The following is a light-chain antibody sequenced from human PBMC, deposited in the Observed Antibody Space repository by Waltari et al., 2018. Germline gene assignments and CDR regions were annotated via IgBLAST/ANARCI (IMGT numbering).Light chain of an antibody. Sequence: EIVLTQSPATLSLSPGERATLSCRASQSVSRYLAWYQQKPGQAPRLLIYDASNRATGIPARFSGSGSGTDFTLTISSLEPEDFGVYYCQRRGHWPPGATFGPGTRVDIK. V-gene: IGKV3-11*01. CDR3: QRRGHWPPGAT. J-gene: IGKJ3*01. CDR1: QSVSRY. CDR2: DAS.